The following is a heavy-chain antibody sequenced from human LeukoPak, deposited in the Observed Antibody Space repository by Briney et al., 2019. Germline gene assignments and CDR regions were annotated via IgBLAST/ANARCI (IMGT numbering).Heavy chain of an antibody. J-gene: IGHJ4*02. D-gene: IGHD3-10*01. V-gene: IGHV3-74*01. CDR3: TRDITLTRGGRSDY. Sequence: GGSLRLSCAASGFTFSSYWMYWVRQAPGKGLVWVSRINSDGKTTNYADSVKGRFTISRDNAKNTLYLQMNSLRAEDTAVYYCTRDITLTRGGRSDYWGQGTLVTVSA. CDR2: INSDGKTT. CDR1: GFTFSSYW.